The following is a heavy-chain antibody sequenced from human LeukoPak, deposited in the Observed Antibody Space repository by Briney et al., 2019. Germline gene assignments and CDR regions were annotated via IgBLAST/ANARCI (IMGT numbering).Heavy chain of an antibody. D-gene: IGHD5-18*01. V-gene: IGHV1-69*13. CDR1: GGTFSSYA. Sequence: SVKVSCKASGGTFSSYAISWVRQAPGQGLEWMGGIIPIFGTANYAQKFQGRVTITADESTSTAYMELSSLRSEDTAVYYCAQSSYRLNYFDYWGQGTLVTVSS. CDR3: AQSSYRLNYFDY. J-gene: IGHJ4*02. CDR2: IIPIFGTA.